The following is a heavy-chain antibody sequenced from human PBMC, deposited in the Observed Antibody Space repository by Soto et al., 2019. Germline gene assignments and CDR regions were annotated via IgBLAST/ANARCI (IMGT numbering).Heavy chain of an antibody. Sequence: AGGSLRLSCAASGFTFSSYSMNWVRQAPGKGLEWVSFISSSCSTIYYADSVKGRFTISRDNFKNSLYLQMNSLRAEDTAVYYCANIAAAGLDYWGQGTLVTVSS. J-gene: IGHJ4*02. CDR1: GFTFSSYS. CDR3: ANIAAAGLDY. CDR2: ISSSCSTI. D-gene: IGHD6-13*01. V-gene: IGHV3-48*01.